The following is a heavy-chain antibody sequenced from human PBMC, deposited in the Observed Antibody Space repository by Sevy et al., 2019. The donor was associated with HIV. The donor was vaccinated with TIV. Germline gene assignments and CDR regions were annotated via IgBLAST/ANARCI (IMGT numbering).Heavy chain of an antibody. CDR2: INTNTGNP. J-gene: IGHJ4*02. CDR3: ARAGWQQLAYYFDY. D-gene: IGHD6-13*01. V-gene: IGHV7-4-1*02. CDR1: GYTFTSYA. Sequence: ASVKVSCKASGYTFTSYAMNWVRQAPGQGLEWMGWINTNTGNPTYAQGFTGRFVFSLNTSVSTAYLQISSLKAEDTAVYYCARAGWQQLAYYFDYWGQGTLVTVSS.